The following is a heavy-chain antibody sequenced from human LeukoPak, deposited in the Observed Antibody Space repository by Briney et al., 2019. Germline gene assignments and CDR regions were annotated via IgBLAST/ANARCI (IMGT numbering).Heavy chain of an antibody. V-gene: IGHV1-2*02. J-gene: IGHJ4*02. CDR2: INPNSGGT. CDR3: ARDGRGLVVPAATPPRWGSSAPQGY. Sequence: ASVKVSCKASGYTFTGNYMHWVRQAPGQGLEWMGWINPNSGGTNYAQKFQGRVTMTRDTSISTAYMELSRLRSDDTAVYYCARDGRGLVVPAATPPRWGSSAPQGYWGQGTLVTVSS. CDR1: GYTFTGNY. D-gene: IGHD2-2*01.